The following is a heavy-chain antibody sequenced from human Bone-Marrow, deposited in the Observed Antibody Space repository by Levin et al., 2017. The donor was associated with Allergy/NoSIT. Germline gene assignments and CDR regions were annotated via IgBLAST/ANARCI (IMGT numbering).Heavy chain of an antibody. V-gene: IGHV1-24*01. D-gene: IGHD3-22*01. CDR1: GYTLTEFS. Sequence: ASVKVSCKVSGYTLTEFSMHWVRQAPGQGLEWMGGFDPEDGETIYAQKFQGRVTMTEDTSTDTASMELSSLRSEDTGMYYCATEPAPGLEKYYDTSGLGDWGQGTLVTVSS. CDR2: FDPEDGET. CDR3: ATEPAPGLEKYYDTSGLGD. J-gene: IGHJ4*02.